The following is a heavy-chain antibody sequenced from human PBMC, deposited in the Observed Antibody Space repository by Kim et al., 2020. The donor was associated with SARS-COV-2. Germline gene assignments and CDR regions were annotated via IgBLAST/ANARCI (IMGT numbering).Heavy chain of an antibody. CDR2: MNPNSGNT. CDR3: ARGGGPYCSGGSCWAYWFDA. Sequence: ASVKVSCKASGYTFTSYDINWVRQATGQGLEWMGWMNPNSGNTGYAQKFQGRVTMTRNTSISTAYMELSSLRSEDTAVYYCARGGGPYCSGGSCWAYWFDAWGQGTLVTVSS. D-gene: IGHD2-15*01. J-gene: IGHJ5*02. V-gene: IGHV1-8*01. CDR1: GYTFTSYD.